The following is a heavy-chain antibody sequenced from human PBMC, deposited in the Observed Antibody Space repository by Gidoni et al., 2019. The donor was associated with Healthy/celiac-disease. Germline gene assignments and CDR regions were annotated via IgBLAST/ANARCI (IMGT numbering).Heavy chain of an antibody. J-gene: IGHJ4*02. D-gene: IGHD2-2*03. V-gene: IGHV3-21*01. CDR1: GFTFSSYS. CDR3: ARDFGYGSTDKIDY. Sequence: EVQLVESGGGLVKPGGSLRLSCAASGFTFSSYSMNWVRQAPGKGLEGVSSISSSSSYIYYADSVKGRFTISRDNAKNSLYLQMNSLRAEDTAVYYCARDFGYGSTDKIDYWGQGTLVTVSS. CDR2: ISSSSSYI.